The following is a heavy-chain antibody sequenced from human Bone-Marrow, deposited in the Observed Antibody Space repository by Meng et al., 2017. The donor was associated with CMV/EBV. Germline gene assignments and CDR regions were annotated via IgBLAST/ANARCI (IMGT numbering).Heavy chain of an antibody. CDR1: GFTFSSYA. Sequence: GESLKISCAASGFTFSSYAMSWVRQAPGKGLEWVSAISGSGGSTYYADSVKGRFTISRDNSKNTLYLQMNSLRAEDTAVYYCARAIVGATLDAFDIWGQGTMVTVSS. D-gene: IGHD1-26*01. CDR3: ARAIVGATLDAFDI. J-gene: IGHJ3*02. V-gene: IGHV3-23*01. CDR2: ISGSGGST.